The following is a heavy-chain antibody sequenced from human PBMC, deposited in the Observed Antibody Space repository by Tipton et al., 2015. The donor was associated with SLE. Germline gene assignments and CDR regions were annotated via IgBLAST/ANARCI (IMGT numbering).Heavy chain of an antibody. V-gene: IGHV4-61*02. Sequence: TLSLTCTVSGGSISSGSYYWSWIRQPAGKGLEWIGRIYTSGSTNYYPSLKSRVTISVDTSKNQFSLKLNSVTAADTAVYYCARGPMVQGFWGQGTLVTVSS. CDR2: IYTSGST. J-gene: IGHJ4*02. CDR3: ARGPMVQGF. CDR1: GGSISSGSYY. D-gene: IGHD3-10*01.